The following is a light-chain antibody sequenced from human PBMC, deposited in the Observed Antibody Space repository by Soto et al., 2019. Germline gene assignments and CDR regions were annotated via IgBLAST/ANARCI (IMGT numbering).Light chain of an antibody. CDR2: AAS. CDR1: QSITTS. J-gene: IGKJ2*01. CDR3: QQSYSTPYT. V-gene: IGKV1-39*01. Sequence: DIQMTQSPSSRSASVGDRVTITCRASQSITTSLNWYQQKAGKAPKLLIYAASSLQSGVPSRFSGSGSGTDCTLSISSLQPEDSAAYCGQQSYSTPYTFGQGTKLEIK.